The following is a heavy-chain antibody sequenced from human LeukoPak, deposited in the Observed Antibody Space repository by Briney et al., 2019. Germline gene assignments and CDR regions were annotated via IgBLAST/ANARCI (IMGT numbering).Heavy chain of an antibody. Sequence: PSETLSLTCTVSGYSISRGYYWAWVRQPPGKGLEWIGSIYHSGTTYYNPSLKSRVTMSVDTSKNQFSLKLTSVTAADTALYYCARTKLYCSGGSCYSSLDYWGQGTLVTVSS. CDR2: IYHSGTT. CDR3: ARTKLYCSGGSCYSSLDY. J-gene: IGHJ4*02. D-gene: IGHD2-15*01. V-gene: IGHV4-38-2*02. CDR1: GYSISRGYY.